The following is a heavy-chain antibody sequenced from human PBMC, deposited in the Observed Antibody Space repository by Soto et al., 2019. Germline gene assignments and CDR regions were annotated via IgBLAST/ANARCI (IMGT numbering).Heavy chain of an antibody. V-gene: IGHV4-34*01. D-gene: IGHD3-3*01. J-gene: IGHJ5*02. CDR2: INHSGST. CDR3: ARGGPITIFGVVINNWFDP. Sequence: SETLSLTCAVYGGSFSGYYWSWIRQPPGKGLEWIGEINHSGSTNYNPSLKSRVTISVDTSKNQFSLKLSSVTAADTAVYCCARGGPITIFGVVINNWFDPWGQGTLVTVSS. CDR1: GGSFSGYY.